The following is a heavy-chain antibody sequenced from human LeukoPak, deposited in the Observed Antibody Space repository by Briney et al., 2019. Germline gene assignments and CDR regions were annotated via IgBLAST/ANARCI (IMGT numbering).Heavy chain of an antibody. D-gene: IGHD2-21*02. Sequence: GGSLRLSCAASGFTFSSYAMHWVRQAPGKGLEWVAVISYDGSNKYYADSVKGRFTISRDNSKNTLYLQMNSLRAEDTAVYYCAKDFSYCGGDCYYWGQGTLVTVSS. CDR1: GFTFSSYA. J-gene: IGHJ4*02. CDR3: AKDFSYCGGDCYY. CDR2: ISYDGSNK. V-gene: IGHV3-30*04.